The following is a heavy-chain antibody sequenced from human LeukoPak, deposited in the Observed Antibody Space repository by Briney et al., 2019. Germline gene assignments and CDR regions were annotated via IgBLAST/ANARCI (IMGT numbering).Heavy chain of an antibody. V-gene: IGHV1-2*02. CDR3: AGVGFEGATMDY. CDR1: GNTFTDYY. CDR2: NNPNSGGT. D-gene: IGHD1-26*01. J-gene: IGHJ4*02. Sequence: ASVKVSCKASGNTFTDYYIHWVRQAPGQGFEWMGWNNPNSGGTNYAQKFQGRVTMTRDTSITTAYMELSRLRSDDTAVYYCAGVGFEGATMDYWGQGTLVTVSS.